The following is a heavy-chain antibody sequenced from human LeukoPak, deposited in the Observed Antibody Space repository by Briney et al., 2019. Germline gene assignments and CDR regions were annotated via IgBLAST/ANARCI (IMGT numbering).Heavy chain of an antibody. V-gene: IGHV1-24*01. CDR2: VDPEYGET. CDR1: GYTVTESA. D-gene: IGHD3-9*01. Sequence: ASVKVSCKVSGYTVTESAMHWVRQAPGKGLEWMGGVDPEYGETIYAQKFKGRVTMTEDTSSDTAYMELSSLRSEDTAVYYCATDLSRYFDRSFDYWGQGTLVTVSS. CDR3: ATDLSRYFDRSFDY. J-gene: IGHJ4*02.